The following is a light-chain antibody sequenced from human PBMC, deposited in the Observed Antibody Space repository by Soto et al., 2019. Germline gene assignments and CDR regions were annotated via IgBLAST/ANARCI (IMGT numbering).Light chain of an antibody. CDR1: QSIKFY. J-gene: IGKJ3*01. Sequence: DIQMTQSPSSLSASVGDRVTITCRASQSIKFYLNWYQQKPGKAPKLLIYTASSLHSGVPSRFSGSGSGTDFTLIINSLQPEDVATYFCQQSFRTPFTVGPGTKVDIK. CDR3: QQSFRTPFT. V-gene: IGKV1-39*01. CDR2: TAS.